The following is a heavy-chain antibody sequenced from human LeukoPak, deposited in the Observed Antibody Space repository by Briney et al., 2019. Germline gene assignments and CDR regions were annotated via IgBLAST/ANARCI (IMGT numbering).Heavy chain of an antibody. Sequence: PSETLSLTCTVSGYSISSGYYWGWIRQPPGKGLEWIGSIYHSGSTYYNPSLKSRVTISVDTSKNQFSLRLSSVTAADTAVYYCARSDRGYSGYWGQGTLVTVSS. V-gene: IGHV4-38-2*02. CDR2: IYHSGST. J-gene: IGHJ4*02. D-gene: IGHD5-12*01. CDR1: GYSISSGYY. CDR3: ARSDRGYSGY.